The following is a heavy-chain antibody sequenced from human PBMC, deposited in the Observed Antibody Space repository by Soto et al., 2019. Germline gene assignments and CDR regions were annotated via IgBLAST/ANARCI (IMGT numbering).Heavy chain of an antibody. CDR1: GGSISSYY. D-gene: IGHD1-1*01. Sequence: EPLSLPCTVSGGSISSYYWSWIRQPPGKGLEWIGYIYYSGSTNYNPSLKSRVTISVDTSKNQFSLKLSSVTAADTAVYYCARLDGPYFDYWGQGTLVTVSS. V-gene: IGHV4-59*01. CDR3: ARLDGPYFDY. J-gene: IGHJ4*02. CDR2: IYYSGST.